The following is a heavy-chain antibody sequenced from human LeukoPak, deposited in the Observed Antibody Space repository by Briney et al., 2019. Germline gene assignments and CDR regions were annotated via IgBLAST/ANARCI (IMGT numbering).Heavy chain of an antibody. CDR3: ARVWVASIDY. CDR2: ISSSSSYI. Sequence: GGSLRLSCAASGFTFSSYSMNWVRQAPGKGLEWVSSISSSSSYIYYADSVKGRFTISRDNAKNTLYLQMNSLRAEDTAVYYCARVWVASIDYWGQGTLVTVSS. V-gene: IGHV3-21*01. CDR1: GFTFSSYS. D-gene: IGHD2-15*01. J-gene: IGHJ4*02.